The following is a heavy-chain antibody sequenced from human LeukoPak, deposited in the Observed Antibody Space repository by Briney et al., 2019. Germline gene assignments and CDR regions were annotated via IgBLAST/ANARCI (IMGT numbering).Heavy chain of an antibody. Sequence: SETLSLTCAVYGGSFSGYYWSWLRQPPGKGLEWIGEINHSGSTNYNPSLKSRVTISVDTSKNQFSLKLSSVTAADTAVYYCARGYDFWSGYYWNWFDPWGQGTLVTVSS. J-gene: IGHJ5*02. V-gene: IGHV4-34*01. D-gene: IGHD3-3*01. CDR3: ARGYDFWSGYYWNWFDP. CDR1: GGSFSGYY. CDR2: INHSGST.